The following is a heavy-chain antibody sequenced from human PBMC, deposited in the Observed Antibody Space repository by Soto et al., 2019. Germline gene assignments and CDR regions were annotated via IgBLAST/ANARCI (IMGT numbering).Heavy chain of an antibody. D-gene: IGHD3-22*01. V-gene: IGHV3-72*01. CDR2: IGNRVYGYTT. CDR3: ARRHTSARPLDY. CDR1: GFTFTDHY. Sequence: GGSLRLSCAASGFTFTDHYMDWVRQAPGKGLEWVGRIGNRVYGYTTEYAASVKGRFTISRDDSKKILYLQMNSLKTEDTAVYYCARRHTSARPLDYRGLGALVTVSS. J-gene: IGHJ4*02.